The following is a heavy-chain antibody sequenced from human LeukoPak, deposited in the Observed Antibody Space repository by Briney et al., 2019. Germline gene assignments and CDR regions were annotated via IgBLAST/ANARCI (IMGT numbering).Heavy chain of an antibody. Sequence: GGSLRLSCAASGFTFSSYGMHWVRQAPGKGLEWVAFIRYDGSNKYYADSVKGRFTISRDNSKNTLYLQMNSLRAEDTAVYYCAGTYYGSGSYLYWGQGTLVTVSS. J-gene: IGHJ4*02. D-gene: IGHD3-10*01. V-gene: IGHV3-30*02. CDR3: AGTYYGSGSYLY. CDR2: IRYDGSNK. CDR1: GFTFSSYG.